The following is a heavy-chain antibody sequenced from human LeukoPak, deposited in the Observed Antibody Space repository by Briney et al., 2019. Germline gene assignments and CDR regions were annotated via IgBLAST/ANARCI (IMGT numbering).Heavy chain of an antibody. CDR1: GFTFRSYS. CDR2: ISIISSYI. J-gene: IGHJ6*02. Sequence: GGSLRLPCAASGFTFRSYSMNWVRQAPGKGLKGVSSISIISSYIYYADSVKGRFTISRDNAKNSLYLQMNSLRAEDTAVYYCAKDKGGSGWYGAYYYYGMDVWGQGTTVTVSS. CDR3: AKDKGGSGWYGAYYYYGMDV. V-gene: IGHV3-21*01. D-gene: IGHD6-19*01.